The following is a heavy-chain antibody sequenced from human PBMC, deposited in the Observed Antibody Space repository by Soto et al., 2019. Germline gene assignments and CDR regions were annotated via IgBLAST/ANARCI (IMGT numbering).Heavy chain of an antibody. J-gene: IGHJ6*02. V-gene: IGHV4-31*03. CDR1: GGSIRSVGYY. CDR2: IYYSGST. CDR3: ERGGLRGVVVAPQPGGYGMDX. D-gene: IGHD3-22*01. Sequence: SETLSLTCTVSGGSIRSVGYYWSWIRQHPGKGLEWIGYIYYSGSTYYNPSLKSRVTISVDKSKNQFSLKLSSVTAADTAVYYCERGGLRGVVVAPQPGGYGMDXWGQWTRVTVSX.